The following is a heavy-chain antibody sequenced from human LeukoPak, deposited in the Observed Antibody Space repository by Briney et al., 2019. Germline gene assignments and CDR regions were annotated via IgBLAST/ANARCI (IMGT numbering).Heavy chain of an antibody. J-gene: IGHJ4*02. CDR1: GGSISSSSYY. CDR3: ARLGGSYYPRPPDY. CDR2: IYYSGST. D-gene: IGHD1-26*01. Sequence: SETLSLTCTVSGGSISSSSYYWGWIRQPPGKGLEWIGSIYYSGSTYYNPSLKSRVTISVGTSKNQFSLKLSSVTAADTAVYYCARLGGSYYPRPPDYWGQGTLVTVSS. V-gene: IGHV4-39*01.